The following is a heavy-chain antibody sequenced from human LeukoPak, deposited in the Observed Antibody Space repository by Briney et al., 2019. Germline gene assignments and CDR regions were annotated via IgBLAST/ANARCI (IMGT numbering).Heavy chain of an antibody. Sequence: GGSLRLSCAASGFTFSSYAMHWVRQAPGKGLEWLAVISYYGSNKYYADSVKGRFTISRDNSKNTLYLRMNSLRAEDTAVYYCARRGEQQLVIYYYYGMDVWGQGTTVTVSS. CDR2: ISYYGSNK. CDR1: GFTFSSYA. J-gene: IGHJ6*02. V-gene: IGHV3-30*04. D-gene: IGHD6-13*01. CDR3: ARRGEQQLVIYYYYGMDV.